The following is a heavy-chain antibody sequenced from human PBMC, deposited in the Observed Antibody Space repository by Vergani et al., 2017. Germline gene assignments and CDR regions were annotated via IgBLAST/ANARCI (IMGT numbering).Heavy chain of an antibody. CDR2: INPNSGGT. Sequence: QVQLVQSGAEVKKPGASVTVSCKASGYTFTGYYMHWVRQAPGQGLEWMGWINPNSGGTNYAQKFQGRVTMTRDTSISTAYMERSRLRSDDTAVYYCARGGESFLVWGIHLDYYYYMDVWGKGTTVTVSS. CDR1: GYTFTGYY. V-gene: IGHV1-2*02. CDR3: ARGGESFLVWGIHLDYYYYMDV. D-gene: IGHD3-16*01. J-gene: IGHJ6*03.